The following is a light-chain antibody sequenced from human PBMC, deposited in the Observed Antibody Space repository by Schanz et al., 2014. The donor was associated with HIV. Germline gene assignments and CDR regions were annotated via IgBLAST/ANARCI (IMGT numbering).Light chain of an antibody. CDR2: DDD. CDR3: QSFDKSVSAVV. V-gene: IGLV1-40*01. Sequence: QSVLTQPPSLSGAPGQRVSLSCNGSSSNIGAGYDVHWYQQFPGTAPKLLIFDDDSRPSGVPDRFSGSKSDTSASLAITGLQAEDEASYYCQSFDKSVSAVVFGGGTKLTVL. CDR1: SSNIGAGYD. J-gene: IGLJ2*01.